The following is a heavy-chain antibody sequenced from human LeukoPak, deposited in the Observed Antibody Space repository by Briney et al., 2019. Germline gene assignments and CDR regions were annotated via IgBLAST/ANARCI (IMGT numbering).Heavy chain of an antibody. CDR2: ISYDGSNK. J-gene: IGHJ6*03. Sequence: GGSLRLSCAASGFTFNTYWMHWVRQAPGKGLEWVAVISYDGSNKYYADSVKGRFSISRDNSKNTLYLQMNSLRGEDTAVYYCARDGYGSGPSGYYYMDVWGKGTTVTVSS. D-gene: IGHD3-10*01. V-gene: IGHV3-30-3*01. CDR3: ARDGYGSGPSGYYYMDV. CDR1: GFTFNTYW.